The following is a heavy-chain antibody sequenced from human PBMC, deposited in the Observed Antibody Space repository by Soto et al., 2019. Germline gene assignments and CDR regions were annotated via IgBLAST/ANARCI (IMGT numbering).Heavy chain of an antibody. CDR1: GGSISSYY. Sequence: SETLSLTCTVSGGSISSYYWSWIWQPPGKGLEWIGYIYYSGSTNYNPSLKSRVTISVDTSKNQFSLKLSSVTAADTAVYYCARQVGHRGPWYYFDYWGQGTLVTVSS. CDR2: IYYSGST. D-gene: IGHD3-10*01. J-gene: IGHJ4*02. V-gene: IGHV4-59*08. CDR3: ARQVGHRGPWYYFDY.